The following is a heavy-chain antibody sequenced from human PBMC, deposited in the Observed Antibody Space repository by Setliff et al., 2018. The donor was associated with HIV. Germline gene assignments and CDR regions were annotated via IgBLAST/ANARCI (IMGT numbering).Heavy chain of an antibody. CDR2: ISSSGSTI. J-gene: IGHJ4*02. CDR1: GFTFNGYA. V-gene: IGHV3-48*03. D-gene: IGHD1-1*01. Sequence: GGSLRLSCVGSGFTFNGYAMNWVRQAPGKGLEWVSYISSSGSTIYYADSVKGRFTISRDNAKNSLFLQMNSLRAEDTAVYYCARDLDYYFDYWGQGTLSPSPQ. CDR3: ARDLDYYFDY.